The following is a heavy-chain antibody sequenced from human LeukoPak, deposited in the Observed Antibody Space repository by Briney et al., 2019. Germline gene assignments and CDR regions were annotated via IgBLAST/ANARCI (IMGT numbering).Heavy chain of an antibody. Sequence: GASVKVSCKASGYTFTGHYVHWVRQAPGQGLEWMGWINPNSGTTDYAQKFQGRVTLTRDTSISTAYMELSRLRSGDTALYYCARDWRSPSCYTSTCPYYFYYMDIWGEGTPVSVYS. J-gene: IGHJ6*03. CDR1: GYTFTGHY. CDR2: INPNSGTT. D-gene: IGHD2-2*02. CDR3: ARDWRSPSCYTSTCPYYFYYMDI. V-gene: IGHV1-2*02.